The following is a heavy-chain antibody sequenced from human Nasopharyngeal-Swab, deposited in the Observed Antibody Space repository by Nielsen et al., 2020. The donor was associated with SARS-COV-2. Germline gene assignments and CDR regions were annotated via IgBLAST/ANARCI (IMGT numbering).Heavy chain of an antibody. CDR1: GGSISSGGYY. D-gene: IGHD3-22*01. CDR3: ARAKQPGITMIVVVTHWYFDL. Sequence: SETLSLTCTVSGGSISSGGYYWSWIRPHPGKGLEWIGYIYYSGSTYYNPSLKSRVTISVDTSKNQFSLKLSSETAADTAVYYCARAKQPGITMIVVVTHWYFDLWGRGTLVTVSS. V-gene: IGHV4-31*03. J-gene: IGHJ2*01. CDR2: IYYSGST.